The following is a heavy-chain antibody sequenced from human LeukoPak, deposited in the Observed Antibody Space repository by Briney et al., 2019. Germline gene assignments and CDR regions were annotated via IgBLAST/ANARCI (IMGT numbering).Heavy chain of an antibody. J-gene: IGHJ4*02. D-gene: IGHD5-18*01. CDR1: GYTFTSYG. CDR3: AREHWYTAMVYFDY. CDR2: ISAYNGNT. V-gene: IGHV1-18*01. Sequence: ASVKVSCKASGYTFTSYGISWVRQAPGQGLEWMGWISAYNGNTNYAQKLQGRVTMTTDKSTSTAYMELRSLRSDDTAVYYCAREHWYTAMVYFDYWGQGTLVTVSS.